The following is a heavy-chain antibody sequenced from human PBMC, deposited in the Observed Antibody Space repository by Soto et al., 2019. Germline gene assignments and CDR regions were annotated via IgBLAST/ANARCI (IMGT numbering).Heavy chain of an antibody. V-gene: IGHV1-69*01. CDR3: AFQQQLVQDSGFLNDY. CDR2: IIPIFGTA. J-gene: IGHJ4*02. Sequence: QVQLVQSGAEVQKPGSSVKVSCKASGGTFSSYAISWVRQAPGQGLEWMGGIIPIFGTANYAQKFQGRVTITADESTSTAYMELSSLRSEDTAVYYCAFQQQLVQDSGFLNDYWGQGTLVTVSS. D-gene: IGHD6-13*01. CDR1: GGTFSSYA.